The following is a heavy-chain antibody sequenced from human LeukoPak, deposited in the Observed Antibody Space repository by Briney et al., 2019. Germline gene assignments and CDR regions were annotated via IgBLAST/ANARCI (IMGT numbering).Heavy chain of an antibody. Sequence: PSETLSLTCTVSGGSISSYYWSWIRQPPGKGLEWIGYIYYSGYTNYNPSLKSRVTISVDTSKNQFSLKLSSVTAADTAVYYCARDTTDYYGSGSAPYYYYYYMDVWGKGTTVTISS. V-gene: IGHV4-59*12. CDR3: ARDTTDYYGSGSAPYYYYYYMDV. CDR1: GGSISSYY. J-gene: IGHJ6*03. D-gene: IGHD3-10*01. CDR2: IYYSGYT.